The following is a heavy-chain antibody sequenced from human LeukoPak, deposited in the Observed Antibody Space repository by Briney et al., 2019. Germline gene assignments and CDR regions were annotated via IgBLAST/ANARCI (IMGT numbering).Heavy chain of an antibody. CDR1: GCSFTSYW. Sequence: GESLKISCKGSGCSFTSYWISWVRQMPGKGLEWMGRIDPSDSYTNYSPSFQGHVTISADKSISTAYLQWSSLKASDTAMYYCARQGSTPPINYYYYGMDVWGQGTTVTVSS. D-gene: IGHD5-12*01. V-gene: IGHV5-10-1*01. CDR2: IDPSDSYT. CDR3: ARQGSTPPINYYYYGMDV. J-gene: IGHJ6*02.